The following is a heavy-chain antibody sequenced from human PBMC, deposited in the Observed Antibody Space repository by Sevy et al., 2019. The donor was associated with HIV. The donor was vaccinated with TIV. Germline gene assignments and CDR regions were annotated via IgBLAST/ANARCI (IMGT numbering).Heavy chain of an antibody. D-gene: IGHD2-8*02. Sequence: SETLSLTCTVSGGSISSSSYYWGWIRQPPGKGLEWIGSIYYSGSTYYNPSLKSRVTISVATSKDQFSLKLSSVTAADTAVYYCARQYCTGGVCWALENWFDPWGQGTLVTVS. V-gene: IGHV4-39*01. CDR2: IYYSGST. CDR1: GGSISSSSYY. J-gene: IGHJ5*02. CDR3: ARQYCTGGVCWALENWFDP.